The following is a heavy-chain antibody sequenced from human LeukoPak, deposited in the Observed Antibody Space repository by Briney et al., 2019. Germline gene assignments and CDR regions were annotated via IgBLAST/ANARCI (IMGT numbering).Heavy chain of an antibody. CDR2: ISSSSSYI. Sequence: PGGSLRLSCAASGFTFSSYSMNWVRQAPGKGLEWVSSISSSSSYIYYADSVKGRFTISRDNAKNSLYPQMNSLRAEDTAVYYCAREPGTSYYYGMDVWGQGTTVTVSS. CDR1: GFTFSSYS. V-gene: IGHV3-21*01. D-gene: IGHD6-13*01. J-gene: IGHJ6*02. CDR3: AREPGTSYYYGMDV.